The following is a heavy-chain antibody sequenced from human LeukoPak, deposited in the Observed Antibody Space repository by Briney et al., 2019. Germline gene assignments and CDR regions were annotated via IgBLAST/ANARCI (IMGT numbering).Heavy chain of an antibody. D-gene: IGHD5-12*01. CDR1: GGSISSGGHY. Sequence: SETLSLTCTVSGGSISSGGHYWGWIRQHPGKGLEWIVYMHYSGSTYYNASLKSRVTISVDTSKNQFSLKLSSVTAADTAVYFCARASSYSGYDAYYFEYWGQGTLSPSPQ. CDR2: MHYSGST. V-gene: IGHV4-31*03. CDR3: ARASSYSGYDAYYFEY. J-gene: IGHJ4*02.